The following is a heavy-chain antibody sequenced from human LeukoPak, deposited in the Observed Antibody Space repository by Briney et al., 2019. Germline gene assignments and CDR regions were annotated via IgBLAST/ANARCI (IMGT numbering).Heavy chain of an antibody. J-gene: IGHJ5*02. V-gene: IGHV4-31*03. Sequence: SETLSLTCTVSGGSISSGGYYWGWIRQHPGKGLEWIGYIYYSGSTYYNPSLKSRVTISVDTSKNQFSLKLSSVTAADTAVYYCARLRITMVRGVPHGWFDPWGQGTLVTVSS. CDR3: ARLRITMVRGVPHGWFDP. D-gene: IGHD3-10*01. CDR1: GGSISSGGYY. CDR2: IYYSGST.